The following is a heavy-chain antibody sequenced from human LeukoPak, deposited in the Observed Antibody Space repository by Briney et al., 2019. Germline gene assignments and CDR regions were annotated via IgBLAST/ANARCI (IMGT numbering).Heavy chain of an antibody. CDR3: ARGSEAYYDILTDYYE. CDR1: GYTFTSYD. Sequence: ASVKVSCKASGYTFTSYDINWVRQATGQGLEWMGWMNPNSGNTGYAQKFQGRVTMTRNTSISTAYMELSRLRSEDTAVYYCARGSEAYYDILTDYYEWGQGTLVTVSS. CDR2: MNPNSGNT. D-gene: IGHD3-9*01. J-gene: IGHJ4*02. V-gene: IGHV1-8*01.